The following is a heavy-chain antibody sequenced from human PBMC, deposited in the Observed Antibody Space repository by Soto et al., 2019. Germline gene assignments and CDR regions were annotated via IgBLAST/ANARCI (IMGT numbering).Heavy chain of an antibody. V-gene: IGHV4-31*03. D-gene: IGHD2-8*01. CDR2: VYYSGST. CDR1: GGSISSGDYY. CDR3: ARSAGVYSYYIAV. J-gene: IGHJ6*03. Sequence: PSETLSLTCTVSGGSISSGDYYWNWVRQHPGKGLEWIGYVYYSGSTYYNPSLKSRLAISVDTSKNQFSLKLSSVTAADTAVYYCARSAGVYSYYIAVWGKGTAVTVSS.